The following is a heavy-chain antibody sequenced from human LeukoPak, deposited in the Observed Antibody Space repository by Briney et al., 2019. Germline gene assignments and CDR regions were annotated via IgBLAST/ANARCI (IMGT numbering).Heavy chain of an antibody. CDR1: GGSFSGYY. Sequence: SETLSLTCAVYGGSFSGYYWSWIRQPPGKGLEWIGEINHSGSTNYNPSLKSRVTISVDTSKNQFSLKLSSVTAADTAVYYCARRGWLQLKAFFDYWGQGTLVTVSS. J-gene: IGHJ4*02. CDR2: INHSGST. CDR3: ARRGWLQLKAFFDY. D-gene: IGHD5-24*01. V-gene: IGHV4-34*01.